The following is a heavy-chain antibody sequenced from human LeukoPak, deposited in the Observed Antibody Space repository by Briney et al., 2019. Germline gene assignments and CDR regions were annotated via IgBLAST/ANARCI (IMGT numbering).Heavy chain of an antibody. CDR3: ARSPSPPAYYYHMDV. J-gene: IGHJ6*03. CDR2: IYYSGNT. CDR1: GGSIRSTTYY. V-gene: IGHV4-39*07. Sequence: SETLSLTCSVSGGSIRSTTYYWGWIRQPPGKRLEWIASIYYSGNTYYSPSLMSRVTISVDTSKNQFSLNLSSVTAADTAVYYCARSPSPPAYYYHMDVWGKGTTVTISS.